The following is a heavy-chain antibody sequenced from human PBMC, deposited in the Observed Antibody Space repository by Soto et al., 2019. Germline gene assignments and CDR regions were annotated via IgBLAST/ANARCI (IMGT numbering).Heavy chain of an antibody. D-gene: IGHD6-19*01. CDR1: GFTFSNYA. J-gene: IGHJ4*02. Sequence: GGSLRLSCAASGFTFSNYAMSWVRQSPGKGLEWISSLTGGGDNPHYAESVKGRFTISRDNSKSTLFLQINSLSDGDTAVYYCARGGSGWYPFDYWGQGTLVTVSS. V-gene: IGHV3-23*01. CDR3: ARGGSGWYPFDY. CDR2: LTGGGDNP.